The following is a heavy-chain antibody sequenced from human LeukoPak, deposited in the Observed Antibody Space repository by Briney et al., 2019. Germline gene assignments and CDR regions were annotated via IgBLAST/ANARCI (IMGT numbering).Heavy chain of an antibody. D-gene: IGHD6-13*01. CDR3: ARMIAAAGSPSLDY. V-gene: IGHV2-70*11. Sequence: KSGPTPVNPTQTLTLTCTFSGFSLSTSGMCVSWIRQPPGKALEWLARIDWDDDKYYSTSLKTRLTISKDTSKNQVVLTMTNMDPVDTATYYCARMIAAAGSPSLDYWGQGTLVTVSS. CDR2: IDWDDDK. J-gene: IGHJ4*02. CDR1: GFSLSTSGMC.